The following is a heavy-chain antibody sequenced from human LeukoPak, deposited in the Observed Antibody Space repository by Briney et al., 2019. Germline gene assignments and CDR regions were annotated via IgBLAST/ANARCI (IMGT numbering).Heavy chain of an antibody. CDR2: ISSGSGYI. V-gene: IGHV3-21*01. CDR1: GFTFSTYN. J-gene: IGHJ4*02. CDR3: ARSPYPTIQYPSDY. Sequence: PGGSLRLSCAASGFTFSTYNMNWVRQAPGKGLEWVSSISSGSGYIYYADSVKGRFTISRDNTKNSLFLQMNGLRAEDTAVYYCARSPYPTIQYPSDYWGQGTLVTVSS. D-gene: IGHD5-12*01.